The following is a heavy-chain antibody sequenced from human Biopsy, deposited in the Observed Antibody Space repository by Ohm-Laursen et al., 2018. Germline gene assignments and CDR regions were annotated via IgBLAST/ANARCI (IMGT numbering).Heavy chain of an antibody. CDR3: ARDTRWSPYSMDV. CDR2: ISGGGTI. CDR1: GFRFSDYH. V-gene: IGHV3-11*01. J-gene: IGHJ6*02. D-gene: IGHD4-23*01. Sequence: GSLRLSCTASGFRFSDYHMRWIRQAPGRGLEWVSYISGGGTIYYGDSMKGRVTISRDNAKNSLYLQMHSLRAEDTAVYYCARDTRWSPYSMDVWGQGTTVTVSS.